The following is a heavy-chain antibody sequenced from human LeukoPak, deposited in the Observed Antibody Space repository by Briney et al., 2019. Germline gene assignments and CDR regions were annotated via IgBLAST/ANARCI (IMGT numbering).Heavy chain of an antibody. V-gene: IGHV4-34*01. CDR2: INHSGST. CDR3: ARGFYYLDY. Sequence: SETLSLTCAVYGGSFSGCYWSWIRQPPGKGLEWIGEINHSGSTNYNPSLKSRVTISVDTSKNQFSLKLSSVTAADTAVYYCARGFYYLDYWGQGTLVTVSS. J-gene: IGHJ4*02. CDR1: GGSFSGCY.